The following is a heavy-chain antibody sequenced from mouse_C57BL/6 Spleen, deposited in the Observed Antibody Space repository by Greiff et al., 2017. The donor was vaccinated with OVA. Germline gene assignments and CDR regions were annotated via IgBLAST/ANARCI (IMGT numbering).Heavy chain of an antibody. CDR3: AKSGYRVGYAMDY. Sequence: QVQLQQPGAELVRPGSSVKLSCKASGYTFTSYWMHWVKQRPIQGLEWIGNIDPSDSETHYNQKFKDKATLTVDKSSSTAYMQRSSLTSEDSAVYYCAKSGYRVGYAMDYWGQGTSVTVSS. V-gene: IGHV1-52*01. CDR2: IDPSDSET. D-gene: IGHD3-1*01. J-gene: IGHJ4*01. CDR1: GYTFTSYW.